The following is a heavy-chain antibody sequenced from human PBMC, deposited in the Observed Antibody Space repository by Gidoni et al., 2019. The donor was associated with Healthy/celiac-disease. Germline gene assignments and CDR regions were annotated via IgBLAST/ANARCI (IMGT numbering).Heavy chain of an antibody. D-gene: IGHD2-21*01. CDR2: ISYDGSNK. CDR3: ARGDCGGDCYCRWCDWFDP. CDR1: GFPSISYA. V-gene: IGHV3-30*09. J-gene: IGHJ5*02. Sequence: QVQLVESGGGVVQPWRSLRLSCSASGFPSISYALHWVRQAPGKGLEWVAVISYDGSNKYYADSVKGRFAISRDKSKNTLYLQMNSLRAEDTAVYYCARGDCGGDCYCRWCDWFDPWGQGTLVTVSS.